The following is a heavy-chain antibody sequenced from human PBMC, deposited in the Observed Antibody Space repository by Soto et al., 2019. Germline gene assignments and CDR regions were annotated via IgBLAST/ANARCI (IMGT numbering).Heavy chain of an antibody. CDR1: GFTFSSYW. J-gene: IGHJ3*02. V-gene: IGHV3-7*01. D-gene: IGHD6-13*01. Sequence: GGSLRLSCAASGFTFSSYWMSWVRQAPGKGLEWVANIKQDGSEKYYVESVKGRFTISRDNAKNSLYLQMNSLRAEDTAVYYCARDYGSSAGTSAFHICGQGTMATVSS. CDR2: IKQDGSEK. CDR3: ARDYGSSAGTSAFHI.